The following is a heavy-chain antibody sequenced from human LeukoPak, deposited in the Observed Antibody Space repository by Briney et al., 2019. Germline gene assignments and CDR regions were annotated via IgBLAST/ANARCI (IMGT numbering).Heavy chain of an antibody. J-gene: IGHJ4*02. Sequence: SETLPLTCTVSGGSISNYYWSWIRQPPGKGLEWIGYISYTENTDYNPSLRSRVTISVDTSKNQFSLTLTSVTAADTAVYYCTREPDTVTGGVWGQGTRVTVSS. CDR2: ISYTENT. CDR3: TREPDTVTGGV. D-gene: IGHD4-17*01. V-gene: IGHV4-59*01. CDR1: GGSISNYY.